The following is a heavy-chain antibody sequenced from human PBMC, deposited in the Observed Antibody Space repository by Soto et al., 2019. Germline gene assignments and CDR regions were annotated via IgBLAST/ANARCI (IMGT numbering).Heavy chain of an antibody. CDR2: ISSSSSYI. CDR1: GFTFSSYG. Sequence: GGSLRLSCAASGFTFSSYGMNWVRQAPGKGLEWVSSISSSSSYIYYADSVKGRLTISRDNAKNSLYLQMNSLRAEDTAVYYCARDPTGPRDYWGQGTLVTVSS. J-gene: IGHJ4*02. CDR3: ARDPTGPRDY. D-gene: IGHD3-10*01. V-gene: IGHV3-21*01.